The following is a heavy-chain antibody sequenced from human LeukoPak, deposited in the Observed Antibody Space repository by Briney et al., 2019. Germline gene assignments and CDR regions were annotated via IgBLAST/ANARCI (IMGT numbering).Heavy chain of an antibody. CDR3: AREEGPYFDC. CDR2: LNWNGDNT. CDR1: GFTFHDHG. J-gene: IGHJ4*02. Sequence: GGSLRLSCAASGFTFHDHGMSWVRQVPGKGLERVSALNWNGDNTGYADSVKGRFTISRDNAKESLYLQMNSLTAEDTAYYYCAREEGPYFDCWGQGTLVTVSS. V-gene: IGHV3-20*04.